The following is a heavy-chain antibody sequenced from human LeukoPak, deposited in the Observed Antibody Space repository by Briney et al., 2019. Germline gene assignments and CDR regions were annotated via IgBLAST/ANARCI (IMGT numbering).Heavy chain of an antibody. Sequence: GGSLRLSCAVSGFTFSSYWMRWVRQAPGKGLVWVSRINSDGRSTSYADSVKGRFTISRDNAKNTLYLQMNSLRAEDTAVYYCARGTAAAGSFDYWGQGTLVTISS. D-gene: IGHD6-13*01. CDR3: ARGTAAAGSFDY. V-gene: IGHV3-74*01. J-gene: IGHJ4*02. CDR2: INSDGRST. CDR1: GFTFSSYW.